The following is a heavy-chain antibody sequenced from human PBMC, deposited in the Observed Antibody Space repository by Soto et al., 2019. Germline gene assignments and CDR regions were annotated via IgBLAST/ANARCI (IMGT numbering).Heavy chain of an antibody. CDR1: GFTFSDYY. Sequence: PGGSLRLSCAASGFTFSDYYMSWIRQAPGKGLEWVSYISSSSSYTNYADSVKGRFTISRDNAKNSLYLQMNSLRGEDTAVYYCARSPSSGWYYFDYWGQGALVTVSS. J-gene: IGHJ4*02. V-gene: IGHV3-11*06. D-gene: IGHD6-19*01. CDR3: ARSPSSGWYYFDY. CDR2: ISSSSSYT.